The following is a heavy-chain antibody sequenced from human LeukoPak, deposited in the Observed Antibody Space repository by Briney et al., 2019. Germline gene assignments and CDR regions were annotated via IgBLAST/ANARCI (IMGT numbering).Heavy chain of an antibody. V-gene: IGHV4-34*01. J-gene: IGHJ1*01. CDR2: INHSGST. Sequence: GSLRLSCAASGFTFSSYGMSWVRQAPGKGLEWIGEINHSGSTNYNPSLKSRVTISVDTSKNQFSLKLSSVTAADTAVYYCARGRGKYGDFRDWGQGTLVTVSS. D-gene: IGHD4-17*01. CDR1: GFTFSSYG. CDR3: ARGRGKYGDFRD.